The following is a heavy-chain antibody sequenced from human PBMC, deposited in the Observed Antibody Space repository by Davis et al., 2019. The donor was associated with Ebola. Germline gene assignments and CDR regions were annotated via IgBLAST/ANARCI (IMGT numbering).Heavy chain of an antibody. Sequence: GESLKISCKGSEYSFTNHYIAWVRQMPGKGLEWMGIIYPGDSNTRYSPSFQGQVTISADKSVSAAYLQWRSLKASDSAMYYCARDYGNYAFDSWGQGTLVTVSS. CDR1: EYSFTNHY. V-gene: IGHV5-51*01. CDR3: ARDYGNYAFDS. D-gene: IGHD4-11*01. CDR2: IYPGDSNT. J-gene: IGHJ4*02.